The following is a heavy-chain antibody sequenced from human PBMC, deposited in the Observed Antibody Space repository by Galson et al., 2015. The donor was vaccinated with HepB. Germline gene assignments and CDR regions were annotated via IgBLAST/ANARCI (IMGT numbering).Heavy chain of an antibody. J-gene: IGHJ4*02. D-gene: IGHD4-23*01. V-gene: IGHV3-23*01. Sequence: LRLSCAASGFTFSTYAMSWVRQAPGKGLEWVSGFSGSGGTTFYADSVKGRFTISSDNSKNTLYLQMNSLRADDTAMYYCARSHYGGSPEYWGQGTLVTVSS. CDR1: GFTFSTYA. CDR3: ARSHYGGSPEY. CDR2: FSGSGGTT.